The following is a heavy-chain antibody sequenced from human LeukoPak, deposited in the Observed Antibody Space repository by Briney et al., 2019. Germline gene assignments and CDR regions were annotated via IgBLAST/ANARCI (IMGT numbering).Heavy chain of an antibody. V-gene: IGHV3-48*03. CDR1: GFTFSSYE. CDR3: ARRGSMVRGVVWYFDL. J-gene: IGHJ2*01. CDR2: ISSSGSTI. Sequence: PGGSLRLSCAASGFTFSSYEMNWVRQAPGKGLEWVSYISSSGSTIYYADSVKGRFTISRDNAKNSLYLQMNSLRAEDTAVYYCARRGSMVRGVVWYFDLWGRGTLVTVSS. D-gene: IGHD3-10*01.